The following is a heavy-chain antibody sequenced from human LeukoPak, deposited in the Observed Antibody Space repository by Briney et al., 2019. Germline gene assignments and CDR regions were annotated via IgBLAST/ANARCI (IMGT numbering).Heavy chain of an antibody. V-gene: IGHV4-59*01. CDR3: ARVTGYVIEDYFDY. CDR1: GGSISSYY. Sequence: SETLSLTCTVSGGSISSYYWSWIRQPPGKGLEWIGYIYYSGSTNYNPSLKSRVTISVDTSKNQFSLKLSSVTAADTAMYYCARVTGYVIEDYFDYWGQGALVTVSS. J-gene: IGHJ4*02. D-gene: IGHD3-22*01. CDR2: IYYSGST.